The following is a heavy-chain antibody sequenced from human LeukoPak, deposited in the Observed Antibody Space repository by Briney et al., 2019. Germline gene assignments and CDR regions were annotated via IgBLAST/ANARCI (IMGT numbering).Heavy chain of an antibody. CDR3: ARRPRCGGDCYSFDY. J-gene: IGHJ4*02. D-gene: IGHD2-21*02. CDR2: IYYSGST. Sequence: PSETLSLTCTVSGGSISSSSYYWGWIRQPPGKGLEGIGSIYYSGSTYYNPSLKSRVTISVDTSKNQFSLKLSSVTAADTAVYCCARRPRCGGDCYSFDYWGQGTLVTVSS. V-gene: IGHV4-39*01. CDR1: GGSISSSSYY.